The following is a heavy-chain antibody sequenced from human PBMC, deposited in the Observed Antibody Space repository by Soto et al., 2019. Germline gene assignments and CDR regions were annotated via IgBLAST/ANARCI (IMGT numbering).Heavy chain of an antibody. CDR1: GYTFTSYA. J-gene: IGHJ4*02. V-gene: IGHV1-3*01. D-gene: IGHD5-18*01. CDR2: INAGNGNT. CDR3: ARGLNGYLHYFDY. Sequence: QVQLVQSGAEVKKPGASVKVSCKASGYTFTSYAMHWVRQAPGQRLEWMGWINAGNGNTKYSQKVQGRFTITRDTSASTAYMELSSLRSEDTAVYYCARGLNGYLHYFDYWGQGTPVTVSS.